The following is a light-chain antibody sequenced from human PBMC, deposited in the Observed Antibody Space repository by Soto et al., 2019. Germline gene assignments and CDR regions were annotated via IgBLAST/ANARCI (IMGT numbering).Light chain of an antibody. V-gene: IGKV3-15*01. CDR3: QQYFDWYT. CDR2: GTS. Sequence: EIVMTQFPFPLSVSPGESPPLPCRAIQGIKNALAWYQQKPGQAPRLLIYGTSTRATGVPARFSGSGSGTEFTLTVSSLQSEDFAVYYCQQYFDWYTFGQGTKLAIK. CDR1: QGIKNA. J-gene: IGKJ2*01.